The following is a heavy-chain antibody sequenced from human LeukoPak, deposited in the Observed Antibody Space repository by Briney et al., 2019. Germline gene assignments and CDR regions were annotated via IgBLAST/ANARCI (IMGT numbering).Heavy chain of an antibody. Sequence: PSETLSLTCGVSGGSISSTNWWSWVRQPPGQGLEWIGEISLTGETNYNPSLNGRVTMSLDKSRNQLSLKLTSVTSADTAIYYCSREIGAFCPFGYWGQGTLVIVPP. CDR2: ISLTGET. D-gene: IGHD3-16*01. J-gene: IGHJ4*02. CDR3: SREIGAFCPFGY. CDR1: GGSISSTNW. V-gene: IGHV4-4*02.